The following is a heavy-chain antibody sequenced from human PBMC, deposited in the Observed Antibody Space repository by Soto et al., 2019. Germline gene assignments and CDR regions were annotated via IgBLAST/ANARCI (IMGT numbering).Heavy chain of an antibody. D-gene: IGHD6-19*01. CDR2: INHSGST. CDR3: ARGLSSSGWEYYYYYYGMDV. Sequence: SETLSLTCAVYGGSFSGYYWSWIRQPPGKGLEWIGEINHSGSTNYNPSLKSRVTISVDTSKNQFSLKLSSVTAADTAVYYCARGLSSSGWEYYYYYYGMDVWGQGTTVTVYS. CDR1: GGSFSGYY. V-gene: IGHV4-34*01. J-gene: IGHJ6*02.